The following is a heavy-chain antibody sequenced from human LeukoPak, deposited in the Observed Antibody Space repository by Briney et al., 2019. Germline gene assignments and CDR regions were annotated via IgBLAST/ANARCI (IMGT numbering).Heavy chain of an antibody. CDR1: GYTFTSYD. J-gene: IGHJ6*02. D-gene: IGHD3-3*01. CDR2: MNPNSGNT. CDR3: ARGSDSITIFGVVMPYYYYGMDV. V-gene: IGHV1-8*01. Sequence: PGASVKVSCKASGYTFTSYDINWVRQATGQGLEWMGWMNPNSGNTGYAQKFQGRVTMTRNTSISTAYMELSSLRSEDTAVYYCARGSDSITIFGVVMPYYYYGMDVWGQGTTVTVSS.